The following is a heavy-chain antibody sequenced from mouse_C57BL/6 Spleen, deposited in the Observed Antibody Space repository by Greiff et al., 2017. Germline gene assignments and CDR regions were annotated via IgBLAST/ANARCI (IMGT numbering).Heavy chain of an antibody. D-gene: IGHD1-1*01. Sequence: EVKLVESGGGLVKPGGSLKLSCAASGFTFSDYGMHWVRQAPEKGLEWVAYISSGSSTIYYADTVKGRFTISRDNAKNTLFLQMTSLRSEDTAMYYCARRDYGSLWYFDVWGTGTTVTVSS. V-gene: IGHV5-17*01. CDR3: ARRDYGSLWYFDV. J-gene: IGHJ1*03. CDR1: GFTFSDYG. CDR2: ISSGSSTI.